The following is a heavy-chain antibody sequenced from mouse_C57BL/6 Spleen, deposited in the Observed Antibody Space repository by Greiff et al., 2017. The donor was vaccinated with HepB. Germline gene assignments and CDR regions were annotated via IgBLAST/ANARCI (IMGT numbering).Heavy chain of an antibody. J-gene: IGHJ3*01. Sequence: EVNVVESGGDLVKPGGSLKLSCAASGFTFSSYGMSWVRQTPDKRLEWVATISSGGSYTYYPDSVKGRFTISRDNAKNTLYLQMSSLKSEDTAMYYCARQDSSGPFAYWGQGTLVTVSA. CDR1: GFTFSSYG. D-gene: IGHD3-2*02. CDR2: ISSGGSYT. CDR3: ARQDSSGPFAY. V-gene: IGHV5-6*01.